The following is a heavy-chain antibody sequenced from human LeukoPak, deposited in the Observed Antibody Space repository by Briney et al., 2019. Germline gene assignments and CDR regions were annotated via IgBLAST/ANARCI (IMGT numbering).Heavy chain of an antibody. V-gene: IGHV3-30*02. CDR1: GFTFSSYG. CDR2: IRYGGSNK. Sequence: GGSLRLSCAASGFTFSSYGMHWVRQAPGKGLEWVVFIRYGGSNKYYADSVKGRFTISRDNSKNTLYLQMNSLRAEDTAVYYCAKDQIVVVPAAMDAFDIWGQGTMVTVSS. CDR3: AKDQIVVVPAAMDAFDI. J-gene: IGHJ3*02. D-gene: IGHD2-2*01.